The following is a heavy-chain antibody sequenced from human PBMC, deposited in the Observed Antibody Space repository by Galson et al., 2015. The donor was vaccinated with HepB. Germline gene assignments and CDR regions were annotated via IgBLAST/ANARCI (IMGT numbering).Heavy chain of an antibody. CDR2: IYHSGST. D-gene: IGHD6-19*01. V-gene: IGHV4-4*02. J-gene: IGHJ6*02. Sequence: SETLSLTCAVSGGSISSSNWWSWVRQPPGKGLEWIGEIYHSGSTNYNPSLKSRVTISVDKSKNQFSLKLSSVTAADTAVYYCASGKGVPQGPGIAVAGTIHYYGMDVWGQGTTVTVSS. CDR3: ASGKGVPQGPGIAVAGTIHYYGMDV. CDR1: GGSISSSNW.